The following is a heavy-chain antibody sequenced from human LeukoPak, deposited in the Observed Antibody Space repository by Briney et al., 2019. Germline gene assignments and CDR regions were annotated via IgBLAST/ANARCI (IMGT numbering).Heavy chain of an antibody. D-gene: IGHD6-19*01. CDR1: GGSISSYY. CDR3: ARVYSSGWDTGFDP. Sequence: TSETLSLTCTVSGGSISSYYWSWIRQPPGKGLEWIGYIYYSGSTNYNPSLKSRVTISVDTSKNQFSLKLSSVTAADTAVYYCARVYSSGWDTGFDPWGQGTLVTVSS. J-gene: IGHJ5*02. V-gene: IGHV4-59*01. CDR2: IYYSGST.